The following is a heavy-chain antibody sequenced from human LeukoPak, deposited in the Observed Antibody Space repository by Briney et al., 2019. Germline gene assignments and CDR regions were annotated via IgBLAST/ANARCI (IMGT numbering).Heavy chain of an antibody. D-gene: IGHD4-17*01. V-gene: IGHV4-30-2*01. CDR2: IYHSGST. J-gene: IGHJ4*02. CDR1: GGSISSGSYS. CDR3: ARGHYGDYVLDY. Sequence: PSETLSLTCAVSGGSISSGSYSWSWIRQPPGKGLEWIGYIYHSGSTYYNPSLKSRVTISVDRSKNQFSLKLSSVTAADTAVYYCARGHYGDYVLDYWGQGTLVTVSS.